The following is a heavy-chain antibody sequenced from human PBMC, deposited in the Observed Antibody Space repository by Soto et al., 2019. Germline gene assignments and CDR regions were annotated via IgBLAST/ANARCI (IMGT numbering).Heavy chain of an antibody. D-gene: IGHD4-4*01. Sequence: SVKVSCKASGGTFSSYTISWVRQAPGQGLEWMGRIIPILGIANYAQKFRGRVTITADKSTSTAYMELSSLRSEDTAVYYCARDRMTTFYWFDPWGQGTLVTVSS. CDR3: ARDRMTTFYWFDP. V-gene: IGHV1-69*04. CDR1: GGTFSSYT. CDR2: IIPILGIA. J-gene: IGHJ5*02.